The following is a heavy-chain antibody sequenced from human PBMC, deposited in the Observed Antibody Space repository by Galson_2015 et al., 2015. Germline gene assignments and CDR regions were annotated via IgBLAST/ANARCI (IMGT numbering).Heavy chain of an antibody. CDR3: VASQTTSSLGNYYYYMDV. J-gene: IGHJ6*03. V-gene: IGHV3-21*01. D-gene: IGHD1/OR15-1a*01. Sequence: SLRLSCAASGFTFSSYFMNWVRLAPGKGLEWVSSISSSSTYIYHADSVKGRFTISRDNAKSSLYLQMNSLRAEDTAVYYCVASQTTSSLGNYYYYMDVWGKGTTVTVSS. CDR2: ISSSSTYI. CDR1: GFTFSSYF.